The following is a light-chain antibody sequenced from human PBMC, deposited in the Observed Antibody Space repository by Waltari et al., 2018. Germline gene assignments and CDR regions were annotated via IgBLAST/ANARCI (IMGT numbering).Light chain of an antibody. CDR2: GAS. Sequence: ETVMTQSPATLSVSPGERATLSCRASQSVSSNVAWYQQRPGQAPRLLIYGASSRATGIPARFSGSGSGTEFTLTISSLQSEDFAVYYCQQYNNWPLYTFGQGTKLEIK. CDR3: QQYNNWPLYT. CDR1: QSVSSN. V-gene: IGKV3-15*01. J-gene: IGKJ2*01.